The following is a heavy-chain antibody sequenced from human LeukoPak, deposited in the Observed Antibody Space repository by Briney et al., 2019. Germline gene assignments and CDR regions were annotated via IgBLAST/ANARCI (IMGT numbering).Heavy chain of an antibody. Sequence: SETLSLTCAVSGGPISSGHWWSWVRQSPGKGLEWIGEIYHSGSTNYNPSFKSRVTISVDMSKTHFSLKLSTVTAADTAVYYCARDPVGAIGYGMDVWGQGTTVTVSS. J-gene: IGHJ6*02. CDR3: ARDPVGAIGYGMDV. CDR1: GGPISSGHW. V-gene: IGHV4-4*02. D-gene: IGHD1-26*01. CDR2: IYHSGST.